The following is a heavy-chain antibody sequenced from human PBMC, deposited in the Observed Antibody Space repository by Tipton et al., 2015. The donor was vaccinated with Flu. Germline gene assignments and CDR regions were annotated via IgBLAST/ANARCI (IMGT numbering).Heavy chain of an antibody. CDR3: VRRDYSNYVSAPKNWFDS. D-gene: IGHD4-11*01. CDR2: IYYSGST. CDR1: GDSISSGGAY. V-gene: IGHV4-31*03. J-gene: IGHJ5*01. Sequence: TLSLTCTVSGDSISSGGAYWSWIRQHPGKGLEWIGSIYYSGSTYYNPSLQSRVSISVDTSKNQFSLKLKFVTAADTAVYFCVRRDYSNYVSAPKNWFDSWGQGTLVTVSS.